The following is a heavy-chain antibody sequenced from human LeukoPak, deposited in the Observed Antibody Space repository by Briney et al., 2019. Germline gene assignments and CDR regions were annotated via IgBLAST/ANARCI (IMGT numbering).Heavy chain of an antibody. CDR1: GGSSSSYS. Sequence: PSETLSLTCTVSGGSSSSYSWSWIRQLPGKGLEWIGYISFSGTTNYNPSLKSRVTISVDTSKDQVSLRLNSVTAADTAVYYCASLLNDSTGYYSYYGMDVWGQGTTVTVSS. CDR3: ASLLNDSTGYYSYYGMDV. D-gene: IGHD3-22*01. V-gene: IGHV4-59*08. J-gene: IGHJ6*02. CDR2: ISFSGTT.